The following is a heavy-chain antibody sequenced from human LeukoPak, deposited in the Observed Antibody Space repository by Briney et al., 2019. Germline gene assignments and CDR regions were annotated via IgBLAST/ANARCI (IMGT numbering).Heavy chain of an antibody. V-gene: IGHV5-51*01. CDR1: GSLFTSYW. Sequence: GGSLQISCQGSGSLFTSYWIGWVRQLPGKGLEWMGIIYPGDSDTRYSPSFQGQVTISADKSISTAYLQWSSLKASDTGMYYCARRNYYGSGSYYVFDYWGQGTLVTVSS. CDR2: IYPGDSDT. CDR3: ARRNYYGSGSYYVFDY. D-gene: IGHD3-10*01. J-gene: IGHJ4*02.